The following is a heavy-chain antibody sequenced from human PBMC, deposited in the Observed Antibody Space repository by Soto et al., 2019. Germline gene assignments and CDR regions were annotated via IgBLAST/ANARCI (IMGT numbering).Heavy chain of an antibody. J-gene: IGHJ5*02. D-gene: IGHD3-10*01. CDR2: IYYSGST. CDR1: GGSISSGGYY. Sequence: QVQLQESGPGLVKPSQTLSLTCTVSGGSISSGGYYWSWIRQHPGKGLEWIGYIYYSGSTYYNPSLKSRVTISVDTSKNQCPLKLSSVTAADTAVYYCARDGGYGSGRYNWFDPWGQGTLVTVSS. V-gene: IGHV4-31*03. CDR3: ARDGGYGSGRYNWFDP.